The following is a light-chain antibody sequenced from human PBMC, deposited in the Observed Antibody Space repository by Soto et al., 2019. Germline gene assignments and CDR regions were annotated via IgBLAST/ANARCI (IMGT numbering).Light chain of an antibody. CDR2: AAS. CDR3: QQRKSYPIT. CDR1: QDINTY. V-gene: IGKV1-9*01. Sequence: DIQLTQSPSFLSASVGDRVTITCRASQDINTYLAWYQQKPGKAPKLLIFAASSLQNGVPSMFSGSGSGTEFTVTITRLQPEDFATYYCQQRKSYPITFGQGTRLEIK. J-gene: IGKJ5*01.